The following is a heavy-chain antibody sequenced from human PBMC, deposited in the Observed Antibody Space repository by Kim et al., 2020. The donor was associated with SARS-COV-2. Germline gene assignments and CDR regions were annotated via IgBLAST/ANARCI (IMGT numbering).Heavy chain of an antibody. CDR3: ARAPSDNYYDSSGRDWYFDL. J-gene: IGHJ2*01. V-gene: IGHV3-11*06. Sequence: RFTISRDNAKNSLYLQMNSLRAEDTAVYYCARAPSDNYYDSSGRDWYFDLWGRGTLVTVSS. D-gene: IGHD3-22*01.